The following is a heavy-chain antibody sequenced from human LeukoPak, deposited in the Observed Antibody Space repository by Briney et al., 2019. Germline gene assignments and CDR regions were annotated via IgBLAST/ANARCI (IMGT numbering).Heavy chain of an antibody. V-gene: IGHV3-33*01. D-gene: IGHD1-1*01. CDR1: GFTFSTHG. Sequence: GGSLRLSCAASGFTFSTHGMHWVRQAPGKGLEWVAVIWSDGSKKYYADSVKGRFTISRDNAKNSLYLQMNSLRDEDTAVYYCACARTGGAYFDYWGQGTLVTVSS. J-gene: IGHJ4*02. CDR2: IWSDGSKK. CDR3: ACARTGGAYFDY.